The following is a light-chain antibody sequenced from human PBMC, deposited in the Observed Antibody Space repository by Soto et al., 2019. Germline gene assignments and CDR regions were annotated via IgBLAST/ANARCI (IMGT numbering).Light chain of an antibody. Sequence: EFVLTQSPGTLSLSPGERATLSCRASQTVRNNYLAWYQQKPGQAPRLLIYDASSRATGIPDRFSGGGSGTYFTLTISRLEPEDVAVYYCQQFSSYPLTFGGGTKVEIK. CDR3: QQFSSYPLT. J-gene: IGKJ4*01. V-gene: IGKV3-20*01. CDR1: QTVRNNY. CDR2: DAS.